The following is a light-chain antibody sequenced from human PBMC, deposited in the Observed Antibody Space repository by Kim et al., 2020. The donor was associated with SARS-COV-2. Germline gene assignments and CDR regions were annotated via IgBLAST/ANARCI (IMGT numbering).Light chain of an antibody. Sequence: QSALTQPASVSGSPGQSITISCTGTSSDVGGYNYVSWYQHHPAKAPKLMFYDVNKRPSGVSNRFSASKSGNTASLTISGLQAEDEADYYCNSYTSTSTWVFGGGTQLTVL. CDR3: NSYTSTSTWV. J-gene: IGLJ3*02. V-gene: IGLV2-14*03. CDR1: SSDVGGYNY. CDR2: DVN.